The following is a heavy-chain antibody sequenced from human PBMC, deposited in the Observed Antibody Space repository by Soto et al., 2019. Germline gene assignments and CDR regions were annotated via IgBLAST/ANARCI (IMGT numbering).Heavy chain of an antibody. J-gene: IGHJ4*02. D-gene: IGHD6-19*01. V-gene: IGHV3-7*01. CDR2: INQDGSEK. CDR3: AREGPVAVAGPGFDY. Sequence: GGSLRLSCAASGFTFSIYWINWVRQAPGKGLKWVANINQDGSEKYFVDSVKGRFTISRDNAKNSVYLQMNSLRAEDTAVYYCAREGPVAVAGPGFDYWGQGTLVTVSS. CDR1: GFTFSIYW.